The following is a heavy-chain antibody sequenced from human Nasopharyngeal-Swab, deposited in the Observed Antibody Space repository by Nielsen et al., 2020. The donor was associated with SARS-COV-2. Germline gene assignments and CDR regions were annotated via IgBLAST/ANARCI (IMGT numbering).Heavy chain of an antibody. CDR1: GFTVSSNY. V-gene: IGHV3-66*01. CDR3: AREKRGGNYFDDSFDI. CDR2: IYSDGST. D-gene: IGHD1-26*01. Sequence: GESLKISCAASGFTVSSNYMTWVRQAPGKGLEWVSLIYSDGSTHYADSVKGRFTISRDNSKNTLYLQMNSLRAGDTAVYYCAREKRGGNYFDDSFDIWGQGTVVTVSS. J-gene: IGHJ3*02.